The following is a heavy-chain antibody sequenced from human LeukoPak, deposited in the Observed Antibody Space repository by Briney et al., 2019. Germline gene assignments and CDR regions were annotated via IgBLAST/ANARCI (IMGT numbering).Heavy chain of an antibody. V-gene: IGHV1-18*04. D-gene: IGHD6-19*01. J-gene: IGHJ4*02. CDR2: ISAYNGNT. CDR3: ARDRDFDSSGWLASPISY. Sequence: ASVKVSCKASGYTFTGYYMHWVRQAPGQGLEWMGWISAYNGNTNYAQKLQGRVTMTTDTSTSTAYMELRSLRSDDTAVYYCARDRDFDSSGWLASPISYWGQGTLVTVSS. CDR1: GYTFTGYY.